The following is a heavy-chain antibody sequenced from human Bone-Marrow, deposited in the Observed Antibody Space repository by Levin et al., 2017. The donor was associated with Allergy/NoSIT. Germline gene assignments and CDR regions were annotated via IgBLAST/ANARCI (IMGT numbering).Heavy chain of an antibody. CDR3: AKTKLSALGLSNWFDP. D-gene: IGHD3-16*02. Sequence: GESLKISCAASGFTFSSYAMSWVRQAPGKGLEWVSAISGSGGSTYYADSVKGRFTISRDNSKNTLYLQMNSLRAEDTAVYYCAKTKLSALGLSNWFDPWGQGTLVTVSS. CDR1: GFTFSSYA. J-gene: IGHJ5*02. V-gene: IGHV3-23*01. CDR2: ISGSGGST.